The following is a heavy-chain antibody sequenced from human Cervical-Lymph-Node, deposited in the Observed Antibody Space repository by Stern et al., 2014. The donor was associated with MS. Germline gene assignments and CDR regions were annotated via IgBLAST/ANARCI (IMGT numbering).Heavy chain of an antibody. J-gene: IGHJ4*02. CDR1: GFTFSSYG. CDR3: ARDYEDTSMLFDH. V-gene: IGHV3-30*03. D-gene: IGHD2-8*01. Sequence: EQLVESGGAVVQPGRSLRISCAASGFTFSSYGMHWVRQAPGKGLEWVTVISYDGNHKYYAASVKGRFTISRDNSKNTLHLQMNSVTPDDTAIYYCARDYEDTSMLFDHWGQGTLVTVSS. CDR2: ISYDGNHK.